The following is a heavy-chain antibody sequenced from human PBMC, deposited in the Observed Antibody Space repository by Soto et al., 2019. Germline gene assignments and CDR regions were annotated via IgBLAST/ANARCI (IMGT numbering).Heavy chain of an antibody. CDR3: ARALVVGGGSYFDLWFDP. Sequence: QVQLVQSGAEVKKPGSSVKVSCKASGGTFSSYAISWVRQAPGQGLEWMGGIIPIFGTANCAQKFQGRVTITADESTSTAYMELSSLRSEDTAVYYCARALVVGGGSYFDLWFDPWGQGTLVTVSS. V-gene: IGHV1-69*01. CDR1: GGTFSSYA. J-gene: IGHJ5*02. CDR2: IIPIFGTA. D-gene: IGHD1-26*01.